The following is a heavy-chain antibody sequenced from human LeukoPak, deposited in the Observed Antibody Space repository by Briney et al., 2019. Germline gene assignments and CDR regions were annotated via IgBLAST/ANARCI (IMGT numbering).Heavy chain of an antibody. Sequence: QSGGSLRLSCAASGFTFSTYAMHWVRQAPGKGLEWVAVISSDGSNKYYADSVKGRFTISRDNSKNTLFLQMNSLRAEDTAVYYCATDRPAMPFTQYCTGGSCFFWGGAASDIWGQGTMVTVS. V-gene: IGHV3-30*04. D-gene: IGHD2-15*01. CDR1: GFTFSTYA. CDR2: ISSDGSNK. CDR3: ATDRPAMPFTQYCTGGSCFFWGGAASDI. J-gene: IGHJ3*02.